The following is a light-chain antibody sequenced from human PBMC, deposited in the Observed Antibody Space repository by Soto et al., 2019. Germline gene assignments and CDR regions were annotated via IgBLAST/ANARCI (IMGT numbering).Light chain of an antibody. J-gene: IGKJ4*01. Sequence: DIQMTQSPSTLSASVGDRVTITCRASQSISSWLAWYQQKPGKAPKLLIYDASSLESGVPSRFRGSGSGTEFTLTISSLQPDDFATYYCQQYNSFPLTFGGGTKVEIK. CDR1: QSISSW. CDR2: DAS. V-gene: IGKV1-5*01. CDR3: QQYNSFPLT.